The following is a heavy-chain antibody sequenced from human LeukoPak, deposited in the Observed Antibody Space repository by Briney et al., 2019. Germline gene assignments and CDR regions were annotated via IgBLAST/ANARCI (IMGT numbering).Heavy chain of an antibody. CDR1: GGSISSYY. CDR2: IYYSGSS. V-gene: IGHV4-59*01. J-gene: IGHJ4*02. CDR3: ASLKGLFDYFDY. Sequence: SETLSLTCTVSGGSISSYYWSWIRQPPGKGLEWIGYIYYSGSSNYNPPLKSRVTISVDTSKNQFSLKLSSVTAADTAVYYCASLKGLFDYFDYWGQGILVTVYS. D-gene: IGHD3-22*01.